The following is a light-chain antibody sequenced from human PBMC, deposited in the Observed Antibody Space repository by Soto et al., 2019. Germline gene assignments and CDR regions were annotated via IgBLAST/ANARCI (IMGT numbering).Light chain of an antibody. CDR3: QQYNSYPWT. V-gene: IGKV1-5*03. CDR2: KAS. J-gene: IGKJ1*01. CDR1: QSISSW. Sequence: DIQMTQSPSTLSASVGDRVTMTCRAIQSISSWLAWYQQKPGKAPKLLIYKASSLESGVPSRFSGSGSGTEFTLTISSLQPDDFATYYCQQYNSYPWTFGQGTKVEIK.